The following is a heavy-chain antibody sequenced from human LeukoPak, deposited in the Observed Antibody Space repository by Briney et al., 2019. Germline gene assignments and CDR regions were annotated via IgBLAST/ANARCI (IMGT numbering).Heavy chain of an antibody. CDR2: IYYSGST. CDR3: ARRLVRGVSTYYFDY. J-gene: IGHJ4*02. CDR1: GGSISSGGYY. D-gene: IGHD3-10*01. V-gene: IGHV4-31*03. Sequence: SQTLSLTCTVSGGSISSGGYYWSWIRQHPGKGLEWIGYIYYSGSTYYNPSLKSRVTISVDTSKNQFSLKLTSVTAADTAVYYCARRLVRGVSTYYFDYWGQGTLVTVSS.